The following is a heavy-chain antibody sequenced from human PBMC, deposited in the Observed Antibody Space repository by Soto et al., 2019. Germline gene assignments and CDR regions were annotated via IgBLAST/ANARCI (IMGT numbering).Heavy chain of an antibody. Sequence: QVQLQESGPGLVKPSETLSLTCTVSGGSISSYYWSWIRQPPGKGLEWIGYIYYSGSTNYNPSLKSRVTISVDTSKNQFSLKLSSVTAADTAVYYCARDSVIVPAARTYAFDIWGQGTMVTVSS. V-gene: IGHV4-59*01. D-gene: IGHD2-2*01. J-gene: IGHJ3*02. CDR1: GGSISSYY. CDR3: ARDSVIVPAARTYAFDI. CDR2: IYYSGST.